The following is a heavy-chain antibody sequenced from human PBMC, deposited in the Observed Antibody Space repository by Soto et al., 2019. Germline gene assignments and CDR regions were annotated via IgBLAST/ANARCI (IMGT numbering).Heavy chain of an antibody. J-gene: IGHJ5*02. V-gene: IGHV1-69*01. CDR1: GGAFTSYG. Sequence: QVQLVQSGAEVKKPGSSVKVSCKASGGAFTSYGITWVRQAPGQGLEWMGGIIPLFGSRSYAQKFQGRLTITADESTSTAYMDVSSLRSEDTAVYYCARVHFDVLTRYYRGWFDPWGQGTLVTVSS. CDR3: ARVHFDVLTRYYRGWFDP. D-gene: IGHD3-9*01. CDR2: IIPLFGSR.